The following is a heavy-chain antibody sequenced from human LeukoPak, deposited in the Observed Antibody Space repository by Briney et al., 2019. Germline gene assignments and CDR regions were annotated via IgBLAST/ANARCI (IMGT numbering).Heavy chain of an antibody. V-gene: IGHV4-59*01. CDR1: GGSISSYY. J-gene: IGHJ5*02. Sequence: PSETLSLTCTVSGGSISSYYWSWIRQPPGKGLEWIGYIYYSGSTNYNPSLKSRVTISVDTSKNQFSLKLSSVTAADTAVYYCAREGVAGTSSSYNWFDPWGQGTLVTVSS. D-gene: IGHD6-19*01. CDR2: IYYSGST. CDR3: AREGVAGTSSSYNWFDP.